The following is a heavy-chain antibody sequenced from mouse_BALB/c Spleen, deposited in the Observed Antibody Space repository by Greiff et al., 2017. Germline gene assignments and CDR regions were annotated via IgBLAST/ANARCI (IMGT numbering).Heavy chain of an antibody. CDR3: ARSGDEVY. D-gene: IGHD3-1*01. CDR2: ISYSGST. CDR1: GYSITSDYA. V-gene: IGHV3-2*02. J-gene: IGHJ3*01. Sequence: EVQGVESGPGLVKPSQSLSLTCTVTGYSITSDYAWNWIRQFPGNKLEWMGYISYSGSTSYNPSLKSRITITRDTSKNQFFLQLNSVTTEDTATYYCARSGDEVYWGQGTLVTVSA.